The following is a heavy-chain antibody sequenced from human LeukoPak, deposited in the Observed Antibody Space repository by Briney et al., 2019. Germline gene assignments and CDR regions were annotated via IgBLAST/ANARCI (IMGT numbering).Heavy chain of an antibody. Sequence: HPGRSLRLSCAASGFTFSSYAMHWARQAPGKGLEWVAVISYDGSNKYYADSVKGRFTISRDNSKNTLYLQMNSLKAEDTAVYYCASPGHYYDHTNAVGADADAFDIWGQGTMVTVSS. J-gene: IGHJ3*02. CDR2: ISYDGSNK. V-gene: IGHV3-30*04. CDR1: GFTFSSYA. D-gene: IGHD3-22*01. CDR3: ASPGHYYDHTNAVGADADAFDI.